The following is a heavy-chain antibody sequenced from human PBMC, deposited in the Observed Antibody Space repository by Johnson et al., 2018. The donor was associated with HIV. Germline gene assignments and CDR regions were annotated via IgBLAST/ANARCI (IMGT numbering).Heavy chain of an antibody. CDR2: ISYDGSNK. D-gene: IGHD1-1*01. CDR1: GFTFSGYA. CDR3: AREGNWNPTYGFDV. Sequence: QVQLVESGGGVVQPGRSLRLSCAASGFTFSGYAMHWVRQAPGMGLGWVALISYDGSNKYYADSVKGRFIISRDDSKDTLHLHMNSLRPEDTAVYFCAREGNWNPTYGFDVWGQGTMVTVSS. J-gene: IGHJ3*01. V-gene: IGHV3-30*04.